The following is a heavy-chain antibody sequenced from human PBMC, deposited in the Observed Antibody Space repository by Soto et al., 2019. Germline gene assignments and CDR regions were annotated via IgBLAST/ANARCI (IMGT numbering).Heavy chain of an antibody. J-gene: IGHJ3*02. CDR2: IYSGGST. D-gene: IGHD6-13*01. Sequence: PGGSLRLPCAASGFIFGPHGIHWVRQAQGKGLEWVSVIYSGGSTYYADSVKGRFTISRDNSKNTLYLQMNSLRAEDTAVYYCARDSSSWYANAFDIWGQGTMVTVSS. V-gene: IGHV3-53*01. CDR3: ARDSSSWYANAFDI. CDR1: GFIFGPHG.